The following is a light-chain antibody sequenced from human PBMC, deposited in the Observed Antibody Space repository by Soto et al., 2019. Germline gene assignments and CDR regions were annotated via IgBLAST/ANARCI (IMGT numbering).Light chain of an antibody. J-gene: IGLJ2*01. CDR1: TSNIGSHY. CDR2: RDN. CDR3: AAWDDSLSGRVV. Sequence: QSVLTQPPSASGTPGQRVTIFCSGSTSNIGSHYVYWYQHLPGTAPKLLIYRDNQRPSGVPDRFSGSKSGTSASLAISGLRSEDEADYHCAAWDDSLSGRVVFGGGTQLTVL. V-gene: IGLV1-47*01.